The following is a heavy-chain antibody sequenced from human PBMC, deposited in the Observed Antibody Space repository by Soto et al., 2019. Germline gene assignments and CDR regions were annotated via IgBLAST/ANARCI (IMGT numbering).Heavy chain of an antibody. CDR2: IIPIFGTA. Sequence: QVQLVQSGAEVKKPGSSVKVSCKASGGTFSSYAISWVRQAPGQGLEWMGGIIPIFGTANYAQKVQGRVTITADETTSPAYLELSSLGSEDQAVDYWATRPVAAAGTKSEGGIDFLGQGTLVTVSS. D-gene: IGHD6-13*01. V-gene: IGHV1-69*01. CDR1: GGTFSSYA. J-gene: IGHJ4*02. CDR3: ATRPVAAAGTKSEGGIDF.